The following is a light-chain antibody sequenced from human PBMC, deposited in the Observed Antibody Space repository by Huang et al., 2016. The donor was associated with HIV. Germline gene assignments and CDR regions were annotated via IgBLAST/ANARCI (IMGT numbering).Light chain of an antibody. CDR3: QQHYSSPPT. J-gene: IGKJ2*01. V-gene: IGKV4-1*01. Sequence: DIVMTQSPDSLAVSLGERATINCKSSQSLLYNSNNKNYLAWYQQKPGKPPNLLIYWEYSRKSGVPDRFSGSGSETDFTLTISSLQAEDVAVYYCQQHYSSPPTFGQGTKLEIK. CDR2: WEY. CDR1: QSLLYNSNNKNY.